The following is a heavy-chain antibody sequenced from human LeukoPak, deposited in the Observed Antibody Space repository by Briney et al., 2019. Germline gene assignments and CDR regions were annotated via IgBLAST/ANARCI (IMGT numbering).Heavy chain of an antibody. CDR3: TRISSSPAALYYYYMDV. D-gene: IGHD6-6*01. V-gene: IGHV3-49*04. J-gene: IGHJ6*03. CDR2: IRDDRYGGTS. CDR1: GFTFGENP. Sequence: GGSLRLSCTPSGFTFGENPLNWVRQAPGKGLEWVGLIRDDRYGGTSEYVASVNGRFSIPRDDSRNILYLEMNRLRNEDTAVYFCTRISSSPAALYYYYMDVWGKGIPVTVSS.